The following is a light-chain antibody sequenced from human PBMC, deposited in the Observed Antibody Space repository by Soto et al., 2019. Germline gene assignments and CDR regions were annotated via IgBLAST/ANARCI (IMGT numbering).Light chain of an antibody. Sequence: DIQRTQSPSTLSASVGDRVTITCRASRSIINWLAWYQQKSGKGPKLLISKASNLQTGVPSRFSGSGYGTEFTLTIIILQPDDVATYYCQQYSDHCPFGQGTKVECK. CDR2: KAS. CDR1: RSIINW. CDR3: QQYSDHCP. V-gene: IGKV1-5*03. J-gene: IGKJ1*01.